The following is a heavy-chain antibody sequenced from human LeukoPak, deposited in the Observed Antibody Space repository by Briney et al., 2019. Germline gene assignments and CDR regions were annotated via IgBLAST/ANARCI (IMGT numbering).Heavy chain of an antibody. Sequence: GGSLRLSCAASGFPFSTYWMSWVRQAPGKGLEWVANINQDGTEKYYVDSVKGRFTISRDYAKNSLYLQMNSLRAEDTAVYYCAKVGLPVTTILDYFDYWGQGTLVTVSS. CDR2: INQDGTEK. V-gene: IGHV3-7*01. D-gene: IGHD4-11*01. CDR3: AKVGLPVTTILDYFDY. CDR1: GFPFSTYW. J-gene: IGHJ4*02.